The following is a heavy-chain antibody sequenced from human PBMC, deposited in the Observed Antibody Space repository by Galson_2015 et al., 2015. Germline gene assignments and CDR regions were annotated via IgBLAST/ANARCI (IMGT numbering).Heavy chain of an antibody. J-gene: IGHJ4*02. Sequence: SLRLSCAASGFTFSSYAMHWVRQAPGKGLEWVAVISYDGSNKYYADSVKGRFTISRDNSKNTLYLQMNSLRAEDTAVDYCARGLVMTLTGDLNNWCQGTLITLSS. V-gene: IGHV3-30-3*01. CDR1: GFTFSSYA. CDR2: ISYDGSNK. D-gene: IGHD3-9*01. CDR3: ARGLVMTLTGDLNN.